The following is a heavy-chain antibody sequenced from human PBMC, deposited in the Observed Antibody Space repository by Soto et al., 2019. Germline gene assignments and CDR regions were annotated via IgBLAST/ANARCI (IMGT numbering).Heavy chain of an antibody. J-gene: IGHJ3*02. D-gene: IGHD5-18*01. CDR3: ARGLRGYRASDGGGGFDI. CDR2: IIPISGKA. V-gene: IGHV1-69*01. CDR1: GDTFTIFA. Sequence: QVQLVQSGAEVKKPGSSVKVSCKAYGDTFTIFAISWVRQAPGQGLEWMGGIIPISGKAKYAQRFQDRVTITADEFTSRVYREVSSLRSEDTAVYHCARGLRGYRASDGGGGFDIWGQGTMVTVSS.